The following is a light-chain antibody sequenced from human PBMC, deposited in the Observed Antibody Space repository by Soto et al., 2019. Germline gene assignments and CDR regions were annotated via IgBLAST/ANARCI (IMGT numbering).Light chain of an antibody. CDR2: DAS. J-gene: IGKJ1*01. CDR3: QQYINGWT. V-gene: IGKV1-5*01. CDR1: QSISSR. Sequence: DIQLTQSPSTLSASVGDRVTITCRASQSISSRLAWYQQKSGKAPNLLIYDASSLEGGVPSRFSGSASETEFTLTISSLQPDDFATYYCQQYINGWTFGQGTKVDIK.